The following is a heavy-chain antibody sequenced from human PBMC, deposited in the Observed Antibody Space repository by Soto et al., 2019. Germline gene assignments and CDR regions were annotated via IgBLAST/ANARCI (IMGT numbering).Heavy chain of an antibody. CDR1: GFTFSGYT. CDR2: ISSSSRYI. Sequence: GGSLRLSCAASGFTFSGYTMNWVRQAPGKGLEWVSSISSSSRYIYYADSVKGRFTISRDNAKNSLYLKMNSLRAEDTAVYYCARESKLGEYQLAKGGGYAMDVWGQGTTVTVSS. J-gene: IGHJ6*02. V-gene: IGHV3-21*01. D-gene: IGHD2-2*01. CDR3: ARESKLGEYQLAKGGGYAMDV.